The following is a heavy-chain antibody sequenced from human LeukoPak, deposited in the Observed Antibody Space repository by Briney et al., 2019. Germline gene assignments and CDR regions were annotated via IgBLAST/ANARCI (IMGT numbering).Heavy chain of an antibody. CDR1: GFTFSSYS. CDR3: AGVGVAAPSDY. D-gene: IGHD6-19*01. J-gene: IGHJ4*02. Sequence: GGSLRLSCAASGFTFSSYSMNWVRQAPGKGLEWVSSISSSSSYIYYADSVKGRFTISRDNAKNSLYLQMNSLRAEDTAVYYCAGVGVAAPSDYWGQGTLVTVSS. CDR2: ISSSSSYI. V-gene: IGHV3-21*01.